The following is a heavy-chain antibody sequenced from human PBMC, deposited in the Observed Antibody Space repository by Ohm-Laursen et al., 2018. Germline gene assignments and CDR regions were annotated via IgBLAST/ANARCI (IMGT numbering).Heavy chain of an antibody. CDR3: ARGPPARTFYYESSGYAFDY. V-gene: IGHV3-9*01. CDR2: ISWNSGSI. CDR1: GFTFDDYA. J-gene: IGHJ4*02. Sequence: SLRLSCAASGFTFDDYAMHWVRQAPGKGLEWVSGISWNSGSIGYADSVKGRFTISRDNAKNSLYLQMNSLRAEDTAVYYCARGPPARTFYYESSGYAFDYWGQGTLVTVSS. D-gene: IGHD3-22*01.